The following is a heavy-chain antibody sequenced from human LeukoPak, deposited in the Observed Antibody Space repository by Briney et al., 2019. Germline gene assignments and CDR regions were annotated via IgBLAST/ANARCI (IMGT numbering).Heavy chain of an antibody. CDR3: AKSGDYDILTGYRLDY. CDR1: GFTFSSYS. V-gene: IGHV3-48*04. CDR2: ISSSSSAI. Sequence: GGSLRLSCAASGFTFSSYSMNWARQAPGKGLEWVSYISSSSSAIYYADSVKGRFTISRDNAKNSLYLQMNSLRAEDTAVYYCAKSGDYDILTGYRLDYWGHGTLVTVSS. J-gene: IGHJ4*01. D-gene: IGHD3-9*01.